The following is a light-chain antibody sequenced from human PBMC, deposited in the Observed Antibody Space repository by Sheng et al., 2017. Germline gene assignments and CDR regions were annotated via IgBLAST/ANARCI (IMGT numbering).Light chain of an antibody. J-gene: IGLJ2*01. V-gene: IGLV1-40*01. CDR2: GNF. Sequence: QSVLTQPPSVSGAPGQRVTISCTGNSSNIGAGYDVHWYQHLPGTAPKVLIYGNFNRPSGVPDRFSGSKSGTSASLAITGLQAEDEADYYCNSYTSSNTLVVFGGGTKVTVL. CDR3: NSYTSSNTLVV. CDR1: SSNIGAGYD.